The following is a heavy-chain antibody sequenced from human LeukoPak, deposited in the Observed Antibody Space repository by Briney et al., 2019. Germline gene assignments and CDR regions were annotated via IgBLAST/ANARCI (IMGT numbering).Heavy chain of an antibody. CDR3: ARARGPRRQDYYGMDV. CDR1: GGSISSGGYS. J-gene: IGHJ6*02. D-gene: IGHD1-26*01. Sequence: PSETLSLTCAVSGGSISSGGYSWSWIRQPPGKGLEWIGYIYHSGSTYYNPSLKSRVTISVDRSKNQFSLKLSSVTAADTAVYYCARARGPRRQDYYGMDVWGQGTTVTVSS. V-gene: IGHV4-30-2*01. CDR2: IYHSGST.